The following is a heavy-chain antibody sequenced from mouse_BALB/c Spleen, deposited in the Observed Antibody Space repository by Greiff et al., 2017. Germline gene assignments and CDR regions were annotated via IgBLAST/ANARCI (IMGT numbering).Heavy chain of an antibody. CDR2: ISSGGSYT. V-gene: IGHV5-9-4*01. CDR1: GFTFSSYA. D-gene: IGHD2-2*01. J-gene: IGHJ3*01. CDR3: ASHGYDGGFAY. Sequence: EVHLVESGGGLVKPGGSLKLSCAASGFTFSSYAMSWVRQSPEKRLEWVAEISSGGSYTYYPDTVTGRFTISRDNAKNTLYLEMSSLRSEDTAMYYCASHGYDGGFAYWGQGTLVTVSA.